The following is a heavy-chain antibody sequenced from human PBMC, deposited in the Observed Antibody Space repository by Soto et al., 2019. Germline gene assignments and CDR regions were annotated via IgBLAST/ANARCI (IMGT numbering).Heavy chain of an antibody. Sequence: EVQLVESGGGLVQPGRSLRLSCAGSGFSFNDFAMHWLRQAPGKGLEWVSGISWNGGVVGYADSVKGRFTISRDNAKSSLYLQMSSLRAEDTAFYYCAKSPYLQEYLNYFAVWGQGTLVTVSS. J-gene: IGHJ4*02. CDR2: ISWNGGVV. CDR3: AKSPYLQEYLNYFAV. D-gene: IGHD6-6*01. CDR1: GFSFNDFA. V-gene: IGHV3-9*01.